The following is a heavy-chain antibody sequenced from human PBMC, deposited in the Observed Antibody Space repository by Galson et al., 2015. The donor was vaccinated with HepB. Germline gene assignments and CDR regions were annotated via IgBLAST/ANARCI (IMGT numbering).Heavy chain of an antibody. CDR3: AQPRGIDQY. CDR1: GFIFSDAW. D-gene: IGHD1-1*01. CDR2: IKSKTDGGTT. V-gene: IGHV3-15*01. J-gene: IGHJ4*02. Sequence: SLRLSCAASGFIFSDAWMSWVRQAPGKGLQWVGRIKSKTDGGTTDYAAPVKGRFTISRDDSRNTLYLQMNSLETEDTAVYYCAQPRGIDQYWGQGTLVTVSS.